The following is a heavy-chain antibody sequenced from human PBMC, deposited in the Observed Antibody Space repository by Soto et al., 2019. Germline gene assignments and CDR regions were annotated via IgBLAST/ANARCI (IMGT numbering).Heavy chain of an antibody. D-gene: IGHD3-3*01. CDR3: ARTSLPRITIFGDYMDV. CDR2: ISSSGSTI. Sequence: GGSLRLSCAASGFTFSDYYMSWIRQAPGKGLEWVSYISSSGSTIYYADSVKGRFTISRDNSKNTLYLQMNSLRAEDTAVYYCARTSLPRITIFGDYMDVWGKGTTVTVSS. CDR1: GFTFSDYY. V-gene: IGHV3-11*04. J-gene: IGHJ6*03.